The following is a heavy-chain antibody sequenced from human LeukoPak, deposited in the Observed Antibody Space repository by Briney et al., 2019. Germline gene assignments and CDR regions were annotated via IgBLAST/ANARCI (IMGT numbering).Heavy chain of an antibody. V-gene: IGHV4-39*07. CDR1: GGSISSSSYY. CDR3: ARDWIAARPIPGDWFEP. J-gene: IGHJ5*02. CDR2: IYYSGST. D-gene: IGHD6-6*01. Sequence: SETLSLTCTVSGGSISSSSYYWGWIRQPPGRGLEWIGSIYYSGSTSYNPSLKSRVTISVDTSNNPFSLKLNSVTAADTAVYYCARDWIAARPIPGDWFEPWGQGTLVTVSS.